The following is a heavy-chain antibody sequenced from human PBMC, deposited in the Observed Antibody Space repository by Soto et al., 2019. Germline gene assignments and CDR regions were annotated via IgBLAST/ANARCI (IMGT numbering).Heavy chain of an antibody. D-gene: IGHD6-19*01. CDR1: GFTFSSYA. CDR2: ISGSGGST. Sequence: EVQLLESGGGLVQPGGSLRLSCAASGFTFSSYAMSWVRQAPGKRLEWVSAISGSGGSTYYADSVKGRFTISRDNSKNTLYLQMNSLRAEDTAVYYCAKGVSGWEAVADPFDYWGQGTLVTVSS. V-gene: IGHV3-23*01. CDR3: AKGVSGWEAVADPFDY. J-gene: IGHJ4*02.